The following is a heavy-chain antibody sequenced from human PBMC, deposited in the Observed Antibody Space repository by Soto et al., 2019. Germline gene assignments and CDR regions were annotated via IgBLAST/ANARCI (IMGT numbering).Heavy chain of an antibody. Sequence: LGESLKISCEGSGYTFTSYYITWARQLPGKGLEWMGRIDPSDSYTTYNPSFQGHVTISDDKSIRTAYLQWRSLEASDSAMYYCARGDTAIVRTGVDVWGQGTRVTVSS. J-gene: IGHJ6*02. CDR2: IDPSDSYT. CDR3: ARGDTAIVRTGVDV. V-gene: IGHV5-10-1*01. D-gene: IGHD5-18*01. CDR1: GYTFTSYY.